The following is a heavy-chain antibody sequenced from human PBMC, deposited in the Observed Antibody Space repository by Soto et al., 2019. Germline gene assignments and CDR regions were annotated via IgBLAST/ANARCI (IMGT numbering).Heavy chain of an antibody. CDR2: IKQDGSQK. CDR1: GFTFSTYW. J-gene: IGHJ3*02. CDR3: ARGDYHDSSGPFSDAFDI. Sequence: EVQLVESGGGLVQPGGSLRLSCAASGFTFSTYWMSWVRQAPGKGLEWVANIKQDGSQKWYGDYVKGRFTISRDNAKXSXFLQMNSLRAEDTAVYYCARGDYHDSSGPFSDAFDIWGQGTMVTVSS. D-gene: IGHD3-22*01. V-gene: IGHV3-7*04.